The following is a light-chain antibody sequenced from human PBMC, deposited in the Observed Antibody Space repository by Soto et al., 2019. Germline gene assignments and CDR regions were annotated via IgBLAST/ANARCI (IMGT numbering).Light chain of an antibody. CDR1: SSYVGAYNY. CDR2: DVS. J-gene: IGLJ1*01. V-gene: IGLV2-14*01. Sequence: QSALTQPASVSGSPGQSITISCTGTSSYVGAYNYDSWYQQYPGEAPKVIIYDVSHRPAGVSNRFSGSKSGNTASLTISGLQTQDVADYYCSSYTSATTYVFGTGTKVT. CDR3: SSYTSATTYV.